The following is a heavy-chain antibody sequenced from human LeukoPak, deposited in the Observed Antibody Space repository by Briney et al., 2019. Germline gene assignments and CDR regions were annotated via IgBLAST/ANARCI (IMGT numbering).Heavy chain of an antibody. CDR1: GFTFSSYA. D-gene: IGHD2-15*01. V-gene: IGHV3-23*01. Sequence: PGGSLRLSCAASGFTFSSYAMSWVRQAPGKGLEWVSAISGSGGSTYYADSVKGRFTISRDNSKNTLYLQMNSLRADDTAVYYCAKTVCSGGSCYSVYAFDIWGQGTMITVSS. CDR2: ISGSGGST. J-gene: IGHJ3*02. CDR3: AKTVCSGGSCYSVYAFDI.